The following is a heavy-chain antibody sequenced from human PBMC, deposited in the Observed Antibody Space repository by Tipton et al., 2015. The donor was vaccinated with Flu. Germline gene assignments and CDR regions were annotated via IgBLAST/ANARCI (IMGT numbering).Heavy chain of an antibody. J-gene: IGHJ4*02. CDR3: ARGSGSGTDVTFYF. V-gene: IGHV4-4*07. CDR2: MSASGSS. D-gene: IGHD3-10*01. Sequence: TLSLTCTVSGDSMSSFYWTWIRQPAGKGLEWIGRMSASGSSKCKPSLKSRVTMSVDTSKNQFSLRLTSVTSADTAVYYCARGSGSGTDVTFYFWGQGTLVTVSS. CDR1: GDSMSSFY.